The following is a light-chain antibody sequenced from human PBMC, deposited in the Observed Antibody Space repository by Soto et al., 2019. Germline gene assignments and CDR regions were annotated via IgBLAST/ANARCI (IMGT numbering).Light chain of an antibody. CDR1: QSVSSN. CDR3: QQYGSSPAT. V-gene: IGKV3-20*01. Sequence: EIVMTQSPATLSVSPGERATLSCRASQSVSSNLAWYQQKPGQAPRLLIYGASTRATGITDRFSGSGSGTDFTLTISGLEPEDFAVYYCQQYGSSPATFGQGTKVDIK. CDR2: GAS. J-gene: IGKJ1*01.